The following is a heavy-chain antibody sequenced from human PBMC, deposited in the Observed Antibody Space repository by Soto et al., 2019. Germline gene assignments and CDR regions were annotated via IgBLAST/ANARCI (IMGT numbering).Heavy chain of an antibody. Sequence: LGESLKISCKGSGYSFTTYWIGWVRQVPGKGLEWMGIIYPGDSDTRYSPSFQGQVTISADKSISTAYLQWSSLKASDTAMYYCARTSAAGKYYYGMDVWGQGTTVTVS. CDR3: ARTSAAGKYYYGMDV. D-gene: IGHD6-13*01. J-gene: IGHJ6*02. V-gene: IGHV5-51*01. CDR1: GYSFTTYW. CDR2: IYPGDSDT.